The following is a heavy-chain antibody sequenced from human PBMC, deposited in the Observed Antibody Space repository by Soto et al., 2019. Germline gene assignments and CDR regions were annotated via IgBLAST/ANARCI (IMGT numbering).Heavy chain of an antibody. CDR2: VYYSGTT. J-gene: IGHJ4*02. Sequence: PSETLSLTCSASGGSVSNKTYYWSWIRQPPGKRLEWIGYVYYSGTTNYNPSLKSRVTIPVDLSKNQFSLRLSSVTTADTALYYCARTTAVPNTLRSRYFFDYWGQGTLVTVSS. CDR1: GGSVSNKTYY. CDR3: ARTTAVPNTLRSRYFFDY. V-gene: IGHV4-61*01. D-gene: IGHD4-17*01.